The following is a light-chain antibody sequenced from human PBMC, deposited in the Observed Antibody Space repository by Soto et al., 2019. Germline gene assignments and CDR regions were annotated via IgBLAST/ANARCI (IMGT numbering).Light chain of an antibody. CDR3: QQRSDWPWT. Sequence: DNVITRAPCSLTVYTGEGATLSCRASQSVNKHLAWYQHKPGQAPRLLIYDTSYRATGIPARFSGSGSGTDFTLTIRSLDPEDLAVYYCQQRSDWPWTFGQGTKVDIK. V-gene: IGKV3-11*01. CDR1: QSVNKH. J-gene: IGKJ1*01. CDR2: DTS.